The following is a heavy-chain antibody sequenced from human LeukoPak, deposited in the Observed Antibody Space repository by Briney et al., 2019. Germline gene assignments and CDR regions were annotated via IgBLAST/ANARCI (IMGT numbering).Heavy chain of an antibody. D-gene: IGHD2-21*02. Sequence: PGGSLRLSCAASGFTFSSYGMHWVRQAPGKGLEWVAFIRYDGSNKYYADSVKGRFTISRDNSKNTLYLQMNSLRAEDTAVYYCARRDLAYCGGDCYSAFDYWGQGTLVTVSS. CDR2: IRYDGSNK. CDR1: GFTFSSYG. V-gene: IGHV3-30*02. CDR3: ARRDLAYCGGDCYSAFDY. J-gene: IGHJ4*02.